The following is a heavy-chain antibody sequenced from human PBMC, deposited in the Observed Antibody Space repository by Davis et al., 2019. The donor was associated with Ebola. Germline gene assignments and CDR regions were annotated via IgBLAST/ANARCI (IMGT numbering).Heavy chain of an antibody. J-gene: IGHJ4*02. D-gene: IGHD2-21*02. CDR2: VSGRATTI. CDR3: AKEEAYCGGDCYGYFDS. Sequence: PSETLSLTCAASGFTFNKYAMSWVRQAPGKGLEWVSVVSGRATTIYYADSVKGRFTISRDNSKNTLYLQMNSLRAEDTALYYCAKEEAYCGGDCYGYFDSWGQGTLVTVSS. CDR1: GFTFNKYA. V-gene: IGHV3-23*01.